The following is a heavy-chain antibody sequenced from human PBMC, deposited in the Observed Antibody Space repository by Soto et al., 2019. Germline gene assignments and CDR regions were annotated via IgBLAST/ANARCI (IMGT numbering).Heavy chain of an antibody. CDR2: MYHSGIT. CDR3: ARASQSSKLRGVIIN. V-gene: IGHV4-4*02. J-gene: IGHJ4*02. D-gene: IGHD3-10*01. CDR1: GGCIASDNW. Sequence: ASETLSLTCTFSGGCIASDNWWTWVRPPPGRGLEWIGEMYHSGITNYRPSLKSRVNILIDESKNQFSLKLTSVTAADPARYFCARASQSSKLRGVIINWGQGSLVTVS.